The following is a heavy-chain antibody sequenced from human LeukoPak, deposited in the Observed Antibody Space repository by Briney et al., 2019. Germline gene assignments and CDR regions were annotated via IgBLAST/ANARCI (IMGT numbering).Heavy chain of an antibody. J-gene: IGHJ4*02. CDR3: ARDLSRWYFDY. CDR2: MSGSGGST. CDR1: GFTFSSYA. D-gene: IGHD4-23*01. V-gene: IGHV3-23*01. Sequence: GGSLRLSCAASGFTFSSYAMSWVRQAPGKGLEWVSAMSGSGGSTYYGDSVKGRFTISRDNSKNTLYLQMNSLRAEDTAVYYCARDLSRWYFDYWGQGTLVTVSS.